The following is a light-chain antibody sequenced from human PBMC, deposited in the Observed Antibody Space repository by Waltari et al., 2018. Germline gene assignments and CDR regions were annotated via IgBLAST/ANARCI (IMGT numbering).Light chain of an antibody. Sequence: SYALTQPPSVSVSPGKTARITCSGDALPNKYAYWYQQKSGQAPVLVIYEDSKRPPGIPERLSGSSSATMATLTISGAHVEDEADYYCYSTDSSGNHRVFGGGTKLTVL. CDR1: ALPNKY. V-gene: IGLV3-10*01. J-gene: IGLJ2*01. CDR3: YSTDSSGNHRV. CDR2: EDS.